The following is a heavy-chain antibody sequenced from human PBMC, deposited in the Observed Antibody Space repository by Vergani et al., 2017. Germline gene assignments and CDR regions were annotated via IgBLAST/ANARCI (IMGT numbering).Heavy chain of an antibody. Sequence: QVQLVQSGAEVKKPGASVKVSCKASGGTFSSYAISWVRQAPGQGLEWMGRIIPILGIANYAQKFQGRVTITADKSTSTAYMELSSLRAEDTAVYYCAKDLIFSSYGMDVWGQGTTVTVSS. CDR3: AKDLIFSSYGMDV. V-gene: IGHV1-69*04. CDR2: IIPILGIA. J-gene: IGHJ6*02. CDR1: GGTFSSYA. D-gene: IGHD6-6*01.